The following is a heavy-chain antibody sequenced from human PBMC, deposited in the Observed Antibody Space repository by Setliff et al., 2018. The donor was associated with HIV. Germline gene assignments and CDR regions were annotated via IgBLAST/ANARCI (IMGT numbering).Heavy chain of an antibody. V-gene: IGHV4-61*02. CDR1: GGSISSDSYY. D-gene: IGHD3-22*01. J-gene: IGHJ4*02. Sequence: PSETLSLTCTVSGGSISSDSYYWSWIRRPAGKGLEWIGRIYTSGSSNYNPSLKSRVTISVDTSKNQFSLKLSSVTAADTAVYYCARSSGYYSTVFYWGQGTRVTVSS. CDR2: IYTSGSS. CDR3: ARSSGYYSTVFY.